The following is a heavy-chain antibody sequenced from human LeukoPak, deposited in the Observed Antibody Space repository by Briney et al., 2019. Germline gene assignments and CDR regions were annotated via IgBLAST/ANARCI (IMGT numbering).Heavy chain of an antibody. J-gene: IGHJ4*02. CDR1: GFTFSSYW. D-gene: IGHD3-16*02. Sequence: GGSLRLSCAASGFTFSSYWMSWVRQAPGKGLEWVANIKQDGSEKYYVDSVKGRFTISRDNAKNSLYLQMNSLRAEDTAVYYCARDQSMITFGGVIDYYFDYWGQGTLVTVST. CDR3: ARDQSMITFGGVIDYYFDY. CDR2: IKQDGSEK. V-gene: IGHV3-7*03.